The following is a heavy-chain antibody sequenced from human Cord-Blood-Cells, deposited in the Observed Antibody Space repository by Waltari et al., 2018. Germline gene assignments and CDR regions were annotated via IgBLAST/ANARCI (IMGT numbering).Heavy chain of an antibody. V-gene: IGHV4-59*01. CDR3: ARGLDSSSSFNDAFDI. CDR2: IYYSGST. Sequence: WIRQPPGKGLEWIGYIYYSGSTNYNPSLKSRVTISVDTSKNQFSLKLSSVTAADTAVYYCARGLDSSSSFNDAFDIWGQGTMVTVSS. D-gene: IGHD6-6*01. J-gene: IGHJ3*02.